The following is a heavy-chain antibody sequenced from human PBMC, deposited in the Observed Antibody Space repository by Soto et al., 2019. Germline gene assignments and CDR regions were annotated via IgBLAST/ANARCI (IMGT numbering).Heavy chain of an antibody. J-gene: IGHJ4*02. D-gene: IGHD3-10*01. CDR2: INHSGST. CDR1: GVTFSNAW. CDR3: ARHGSGSYYPFDY. Sequence: LTGTASGVTFSNAWMSWIRKPPGKGLEWIGEINHSGSTNYNPSLKSRVTISVDTSKNQFSLKLSSVTAADTAVYYCARHGSGSYYPFDYWGQGTLVTVSS. V-gene: IGHV4-34*01.